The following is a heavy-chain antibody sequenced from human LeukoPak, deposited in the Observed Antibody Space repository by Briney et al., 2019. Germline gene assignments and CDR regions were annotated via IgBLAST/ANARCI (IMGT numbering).Heavy chain of an antibody. CDR1: GFILNSYG. D-gene: IGHD2-8*01. J-gene: IGHJ6*02. CDR3: ARNRHCVNGVCHSPAGMDV. Sequence: PGRSLRLSCAASGFILNSYGMHWVRQAPGKGLEWVADIWFDGKNQHFADSVRGRFAISRYNSKNTVYLQINILRAEDTAVYSCARNRHCVNGVCHSPAGMDVWGQGTTVTVSS. CDR2: IWFDGKNQ. V-gene: IGHV3-33*01.